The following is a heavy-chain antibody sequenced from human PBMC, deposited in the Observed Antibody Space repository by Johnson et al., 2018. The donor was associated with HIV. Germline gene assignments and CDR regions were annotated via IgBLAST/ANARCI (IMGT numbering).Heavy chain of an antibody. V-gene: IGHV3-74*02. J-gene: IGHJ3*02. CDR3: ARQLKYYYDSSGYYYLSSAAFDI. Sequence: EVQLVESGGGLVQPGGSLRLSCAASGFTFSSYWMHWVRQAPGKGLVWVSRINSDGSSTSYADSVKGRFTISRDNAKNTLYLQMNSLRAEDTAVYYCARQLKYYYDSSGYYYLSSAAFDIWGQGTMVTVSS. CDR2: INSDGSST. CDR1: GFTFSSYW. D-gene: IGHD3-22*01.